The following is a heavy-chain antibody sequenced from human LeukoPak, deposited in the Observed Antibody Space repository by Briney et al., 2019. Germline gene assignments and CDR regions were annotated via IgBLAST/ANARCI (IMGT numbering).Heavy chain of an antibody. Sequence: GGSLRLSCAASGFIFSNYGMNWVRQAPGKGLEWVAVIWYDGSNKYYADSVKGRFTISRDNSKNTLYLQMNSLRAEDTAVYYCTYATGYWGQGTLVTVSS. CDR2: IWYDGSNK. J-gene: IGHJ4*02. V-gene: IGHV3-33*08. D-gene: IGHD2-8*01. CDR3: TYATGY. CDR1: GFIFSNYG.